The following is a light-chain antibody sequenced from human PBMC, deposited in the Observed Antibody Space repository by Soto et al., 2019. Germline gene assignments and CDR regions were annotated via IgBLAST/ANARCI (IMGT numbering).Light chain of an antibody. CDR3: QHYHSSPHT. CDR2: GSS. V-gene: IGKV3-20*01. J-gene: IGKJ2*01. CDR1: QSINNNY. Sequence: EVVLTQTPGTLSLSPGERATLTCRASQSINNNYLAWYQQRPGQAPRLVMFGSSSRATGIPDRFSGSGSGTDFTLTISRLEPEDFAVYYCQHYHSSPHTFGQGTNLEIK.